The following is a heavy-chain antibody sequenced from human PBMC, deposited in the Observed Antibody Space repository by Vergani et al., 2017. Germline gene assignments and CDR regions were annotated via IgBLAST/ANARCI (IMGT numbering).Heavy chain of an antibody. D-gene: IGHD6-13*01. CDR1: GGSISSYY. CDR2: IYYSGST. J-gene: IGHJ4*02. CDR3: AREGRIAAAGIAY. Sequence: QVQLQESGPGLVKPSETLSPTCTVSGGSISSYYWSWIRQPPGKGLEWIGYIYYSGSTNYNPSLKSRVTISVDTSKNQFSLKLSSVTAADTAVYYCAREGRIAAAGIAYWGQGTLVTVSS. V-gene: IGHV4-59*01.